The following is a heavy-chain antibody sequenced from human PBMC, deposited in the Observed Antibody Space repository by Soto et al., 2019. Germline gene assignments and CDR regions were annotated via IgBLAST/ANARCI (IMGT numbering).Heavy chain of an antibody. V-gene: IGHV3-48*01. CDR3: APSSYHDGPGWGRPVAS. CDR1: GFTFNTYN. CDR2: ISSSGVTT. J-gene: IGHJ4*02. D-gene: IGHD3-10*01. Sequence: PGGSLRLSCAASGFTFNTYNMNWVRQAPGKGLEWVSYISSSGVTTYYTDSVKGRFTISRDNAKNSLYLQMDSLRAEDTAVYYCAPSSYHDGPGWGRPVASWGQGTLVTVSS.